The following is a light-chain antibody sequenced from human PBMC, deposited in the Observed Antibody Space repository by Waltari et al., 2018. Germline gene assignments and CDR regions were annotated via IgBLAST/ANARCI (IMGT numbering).Light chain of an antibody. CDR2: AAS. CDR1: QSISTY. J-gene: IGKJ1*01. CDR3: QQSYSTPRT. V-gene: IGKV1-39*01. Sequence: DIKMTQSPSSLSASLGDRVTITCRAGQSISTYLNWYQQTPGKAPKPLIYAASSLQTGVPSRFSGSGSGTDFTLTISSLQPEDFATYYCQQSYSTPRTFGQGTKVEIK.